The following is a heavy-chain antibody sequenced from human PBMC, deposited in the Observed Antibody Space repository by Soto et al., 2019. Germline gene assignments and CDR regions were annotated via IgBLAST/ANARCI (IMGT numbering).Heavy chain of an antibody. Sequence: ASVKVSCKVSGYTLTELSMHWVRQAPGKGLEWMGGFDPEDGETIYAQKFQGRVTMTEDTSTDTAYMELSSLRSEDTAVYYCATLLGLNWNDVWFDPWGQGTLVTVS. V-gene: IGHV1-24*01. J-gene: IGHJ5*02. CDR3: ATLLGLNWNDVWFDP. CDR1: GYTLTELS. D-gene: IGHD1-1*01. CDR2: FDPEDGET.